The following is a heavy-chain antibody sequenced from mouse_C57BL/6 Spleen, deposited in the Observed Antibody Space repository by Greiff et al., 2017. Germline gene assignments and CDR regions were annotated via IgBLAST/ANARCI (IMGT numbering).Heavy chain of an antibody. V-gene: IGHV1-15*01. CDR3: TREGKKLTPGVFDV. CDR2: IDPETGGT. CDR1: GYTFTDYE. Sequence: QVQLQQSGAELVRPGASVTLSCKASGYTFTDYEMHWVKQTPVHGLEWIGAIDPETGGTAYNQKFKGKAILTADKSSSTAYMELRSLTSEDSAVYYCTREGKKLTPGVFDVWGTGATVTVSS. D-gene: IGHD5-1*01. J-gene: IGHJ1*03.